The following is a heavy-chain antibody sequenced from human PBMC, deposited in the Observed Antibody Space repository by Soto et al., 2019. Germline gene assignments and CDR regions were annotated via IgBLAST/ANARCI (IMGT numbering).Heavy chain of an antibody. CDR3: ARGIDEGYDY. D-gene: IGHD2-15*01. V-gene: IGHV1-8*01. Sequence: AAVKVSCKASGYTFTVLDVNWVRQVTGQGLEWMGWISPKRGETGYSQKFQGRFTMTRDTSISTAYMELNNLESDDTGVYYCARGIDEGYDYWGQGTLALVAS. J-gene: IGHJ4*02. CDR1: GYTFTVLD. CDR2: ISPKRGET.